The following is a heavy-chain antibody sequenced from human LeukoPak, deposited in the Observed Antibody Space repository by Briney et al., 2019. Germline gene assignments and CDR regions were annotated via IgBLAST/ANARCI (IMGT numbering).Heavy chain of an antibody. V-gene: IGHV4-59*08. CDR1: GGSISSYY. D-gene: IGHD3-9*01. CDR2: ISDGGST. J-gene: IGHJ5*02. Sequence: SETLSLTCSVSGGSISSYYWSWIRQPPGKGLEWIGHISDGGSTNYNPSLKSRVSISVDTSKNQFSLKLSSVTAADTAVYYCARQGVDYDILTGYYNGFWFDPWGQGTLVTVSS. CDR3: ARQGVDYDILTGYYNGFWFDP.